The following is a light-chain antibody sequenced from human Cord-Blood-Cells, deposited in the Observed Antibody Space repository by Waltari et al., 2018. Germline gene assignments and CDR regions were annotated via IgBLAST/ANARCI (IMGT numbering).Light chain of an antibody. CDR3: QQYGSSPRT. Sequence: EIVLTQSPGTLSLSPGESATLSCRARQSVSSSYLAWYQQKPGQAPRLLIYGASSRATGIPDRFSGSGSGTDFTLTISRLEPEDFAVYYCQQYGSSPRTFGQGTKVEIK. J-gene: IGKJ1*01. V-gene: IGKV3-20*01. CDR2: GAS. CDR1: QSVSSSY.